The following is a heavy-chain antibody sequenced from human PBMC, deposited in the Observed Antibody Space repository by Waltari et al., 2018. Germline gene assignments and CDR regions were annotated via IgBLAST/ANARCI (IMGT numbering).Heavy chain of an antibody. V-gene: IGHV1-8*02. CDR2: MNPNNGAT. CDR1: GYTFINYE. CDR3: ARGRDLYANFDYNWFDP. J-gene: IGHJ5*02. D-gene: IGHD2-8*01. Sequence: QVQLVQSGAEVLKPGASVTVSCQASGYTFINYEINWVRQAAGQGLEWMGWMNPNNGATAYAQKFQDRITMTRDTSITTAYMELSNLRSDDTAVFYCARGRDLYANFDYNWFDPWGQGTLVTVSS.